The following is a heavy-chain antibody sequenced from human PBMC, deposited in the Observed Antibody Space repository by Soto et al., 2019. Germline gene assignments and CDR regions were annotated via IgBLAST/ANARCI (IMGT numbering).Heavy chain of an antibody. Sequence: SGPTLVNATGTLTLTCTVSGFSLSNAKMGVSWIRQPPGKALEWLAHIFSNDEKSYSTSLKSRLTISKDTSKSQVVLTMTNMEPVDTATYYCARIISGYYDFWSGYYQNWFDPWGQGTLVTVSS. V-gene: IGHV2-26*01. CDR1: GFSLSNAKMG. CDR2: IFSNDEK. J-gene: IGHJ5*02. D-gene: IGHD3-3*01. CDR3: ARIISGYYDFWSGYYQNWFDP.